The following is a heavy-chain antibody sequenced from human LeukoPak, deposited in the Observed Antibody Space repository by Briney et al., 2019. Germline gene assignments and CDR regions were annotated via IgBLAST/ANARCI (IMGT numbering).Heavy chain of an antibody. Sequence: ASVKVSCKASGYTFTSYGISWVRQAPGQGLEWMGWISAYNGNTNYAQKLQGRVTMTTDTSTSTAYMELRSLRSDDTAVYYCARHLHAYSSGHAPIGAPPPSFDYWGQGTLVTVSS. CDR1: GYTFTSYG. CDR2: ISAYNGNT. CDR3: ARHLHAYSSGHAPIGAPPPSFDY. D-gene: IGHD6-19*01. V-gene: IGHV1-18*01. J-gene: IGHJ4*02.